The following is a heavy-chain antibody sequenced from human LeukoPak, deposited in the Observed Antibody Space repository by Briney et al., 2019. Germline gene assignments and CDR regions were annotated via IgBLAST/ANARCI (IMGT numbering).Heavy chain of an antibody. Sequence: GESLKISCNGSGYSFTSYWIGWVRQMPGKGLEWMGIIYPGDSDTRYSPSFQGQVTISADKSISTAYLQWSSLKASDTDMYYCARRENYYDSSGYPHFDYWGQGTLVTVSS. V-gene: IGHV5-51*01. CDR2: IYPGDSDT. D-gene: IGHD3-22*01. J-gene: IGHJ4*02. CDR3: ARRENYYDSSGYPHFDY. CDR1: GYSFTSYW.